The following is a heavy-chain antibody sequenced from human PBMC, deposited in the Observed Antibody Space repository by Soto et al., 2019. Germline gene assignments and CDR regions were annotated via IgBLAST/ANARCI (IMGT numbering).Heavy chain of an antibody. Sequence: SETLSLTSAVDGGSFSGYCWSWIRQPPGKGLEWIGEINHSGSTNYNPSLKSRVTISVDTSKNQFSLKLSSVTAADTAVYYCARGAYYDFWSGRKQYFDYWGQGTLVTVSS. V-gene: IGHV4-34*01. CDR1: GGSFSGYC. D-gene: IGHD3-3*01. CDR3: ARGAYYDFWSGRKQYFDY. CDR2: INHSGST. J-gene: IGHJ4*02.